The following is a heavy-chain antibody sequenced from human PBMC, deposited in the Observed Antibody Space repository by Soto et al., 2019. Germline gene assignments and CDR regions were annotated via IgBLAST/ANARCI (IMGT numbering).Heavy chain of an antibody. V-gene: IGHV5-51*01. D-gene: IGHD1-7*01. CDR3: VRAEYNWNYYNWFDP. J-gene: IGHJ5*02. Sequence: GASLKISCNGSGYSFTNYWIGWVRQMPGKGLEWMGNIHPGDSDTRYSPSLKSRVTISVDTSKNQFSLKLSSVTAADTAVYYCVRAEYNWNYYNWFDPWGQGTLVTVSS. CDR2: IHPGDSDT. CDR1: GYSFTNYW.